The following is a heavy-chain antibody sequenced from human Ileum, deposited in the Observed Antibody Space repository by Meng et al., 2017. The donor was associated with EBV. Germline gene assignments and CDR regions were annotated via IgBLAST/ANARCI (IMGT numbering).Heavy chain of an antibody. Sequence: QVQLVQSGAEVKKPXXSVKVXCKASGYSFTTYAMHWVRQAPGQRLEWMGWINAGNGNTKYSERFQSRVTITRDTAASTAYMELSSLRSEDTGVYYCARTGCSSSSCYDYGGQGTLVTVSS. V-gene: IGHV1-3*01. CDR1: GYSFTTYA. J-gene: IGHJ4*02. CDR2: INAGNGNT. D-gene: IGHD2-2*01. CDR3: ARTGCSSSSCYDY.